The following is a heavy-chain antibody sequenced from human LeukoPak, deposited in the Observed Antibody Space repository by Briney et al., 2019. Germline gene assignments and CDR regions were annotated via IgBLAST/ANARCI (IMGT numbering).Heavy chain of an antibody. CDR2: ISYDGSNK. Sequence: GGSLRLSCAASGFTFSSYAMHWVRQAPGKGLEWVALISYDGSNKNYADSVKGRLTISRDISKNTLYVQMNSLRAEDTAVYYCARDKFYYGSGSYSGYYMDVWGKGTTVTVSS. V-gene: IGHV3-30*04. D-gene: IGHD3-10*01. J-gene: IGHJ6*03. CDR1: GFTFSSYA. CDR3: ARDKFYYGSGSYSGYYMDV.